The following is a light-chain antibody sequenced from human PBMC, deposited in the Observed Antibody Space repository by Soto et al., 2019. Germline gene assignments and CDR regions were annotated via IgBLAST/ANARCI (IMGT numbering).Light chain of an antibody. V-gene: IGKV3-20*01. CDR2: DAS. J-gene: IGKJ1*01. Sequence: EIVLTQSPGTLSLSPGESATLSCRASQSVGSTYLAWYQQKPGQAPRLLIYDASSRATGIPDRFSGSGSGTDFTLTISRLEPEDFAVYYCQQYGDSPWTFGQGTKVEIK. CDR1: QSVGSTY. CDR3: QQYGDSPWT.